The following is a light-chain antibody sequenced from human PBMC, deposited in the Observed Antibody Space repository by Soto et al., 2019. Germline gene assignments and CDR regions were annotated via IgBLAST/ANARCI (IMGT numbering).Light chain of an antibody. V-gene: IGKV1-5*01. CDR2: DAS. CDR1: QSITNW. CDR3: QQYNTHST. J-gene: IGKJ1*01. Sequence: DIHMTQSPSSLSASVGDRLTITCRASQSITNWLAWYQQQPVKASKLLIYDASSLESGVPSRFCGGGFGTESTLTINSLQPDDFATDYCQQYNTHSTFCQGTKVDIK.